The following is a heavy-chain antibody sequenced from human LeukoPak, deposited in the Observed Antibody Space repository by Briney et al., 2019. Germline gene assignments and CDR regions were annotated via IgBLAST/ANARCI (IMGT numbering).Heavy chain of an antibody. Sequence: GGALRLSSAASGFTLSSSGMQWVRQAPRKGLGWVSLIWYDGSNKYYADSVRGPVTTSRDNFKNTLYLHMKSPRDENTALYYSARDMSGGDVCDIWGQGTMVTVSS. D-gene: IGHD3-10*02. V-gene: IGHV3-33*01. J-gene: IGHJ3*02. CDR3: ARDMSGGDVCDI. CDR2: IWYDGSNK. CDR1: GFTLSSSG.